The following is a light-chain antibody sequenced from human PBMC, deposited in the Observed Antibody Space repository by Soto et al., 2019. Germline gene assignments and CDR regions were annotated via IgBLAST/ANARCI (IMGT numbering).Light chain of an antibody. CDR2: DAS. Sequence: EIVLTQSPDTLTLSPGEITTLSCRASQSVSSYLAWYQQKPGQAPRLLIYDASNRATGIPASFSGNGSGTDFTLTISSLESADFAVYYCHQRSNWPPYTFGQGTKLEIK. CDR3: HQRSNWPPYT. CDR1: QSVSSY. V-gene: IGKV3-11*01. J-gene: IGKJ2*01.